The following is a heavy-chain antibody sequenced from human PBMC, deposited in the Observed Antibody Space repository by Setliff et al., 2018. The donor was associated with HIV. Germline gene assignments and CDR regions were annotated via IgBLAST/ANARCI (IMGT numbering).Heavy chain of an antibody. CDR2: IIPIFGTT. V-gene: IGHV1-69*05. J-gene: IGHJ6*02. D-gene: IGHD2-8*02. CDR3: ARGGGYWFYNYGVDV. Sequence: GASVKVSCKTSGGTFNTYPISWVRQAPGQGLEWMGGIIPIFGTTDYAQTFQGRVTITTDESTSTAYMELSSLRSDDTAVYYCARGGGYWFYNYGVDVWGQGTTVTVSS. CDR1: GGTFNTYP.